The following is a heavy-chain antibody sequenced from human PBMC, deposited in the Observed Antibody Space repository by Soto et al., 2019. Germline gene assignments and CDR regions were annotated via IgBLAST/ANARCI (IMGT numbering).Heavy chain of an antibody. CDR1: GDSISSDGYY. V-gene: IGHV4-39*07. CDR2: IYYSGST. J-gene: IGHJ6*03. CDR3: ARGKRVFGVVKNYYYMDV. Sequence: PSETLSLTCTVSGDSISSDGYYWGWFRQPPGKGLEWIGSIYYSGSTYYNPSLKSRVTISRDTSKNQLSLKVSSVTAADTAVYYCARGKRVFGVVKNYYYMDVWGKGTTVTVSS. D-gene: IGHD3-3*01.